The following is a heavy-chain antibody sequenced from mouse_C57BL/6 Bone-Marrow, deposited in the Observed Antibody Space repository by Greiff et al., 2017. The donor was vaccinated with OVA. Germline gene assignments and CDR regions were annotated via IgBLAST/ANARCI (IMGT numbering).Heavy chain of an antibody. CDR3: TTWGAWFAY. J-gene: IGHJ3*01. CDR2: IDPENGDT. V-gene: IGHV14-4*01. Sequence: VQLQQSGAELVRPGASVKLSCTASGSNIKDDYMHWVKQRPEQGLEWIGWIDPENGDTEYASKFQGKATITADTSSNTAYLQLSSLTSEDTAVYYCTTWGAWFAYWGQGTLVTVSA. CDR1: GSNIKDDY.